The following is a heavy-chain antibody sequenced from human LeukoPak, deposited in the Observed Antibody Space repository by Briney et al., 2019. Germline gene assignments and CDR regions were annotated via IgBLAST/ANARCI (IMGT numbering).Heavy chain of an antibody. J-gene: IGHJ5*02. CDR3: AREYSSGSYYVLGWFDP. CDR2: INPNSGGT. CDR1: GYTFTGYY. D-gene: IGHD1-26*01. V-gene: IGHV1-2*06. Sequence: ASVKVSCTASGYTFTGYYMHWVRQAPGQGLEWMGRINPNSGGTNYAQKFQGRVTMTRDTSISTAYMELSRLRSDDTAVYYCAREYSSGSYYVLGWFDPWGQGTLVTVSS.